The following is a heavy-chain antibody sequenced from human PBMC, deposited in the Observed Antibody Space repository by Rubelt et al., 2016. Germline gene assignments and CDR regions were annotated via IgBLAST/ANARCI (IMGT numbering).Heavy chain of an antibody. CDR1: GYTFTSYG. J-gene: IGHJ4*02. CDR3: ARDLPPFRRYNWNFPLDY. V-gene: IGHV1-18*01. Sequence: QVQLVQSGAEVKKPGASVKVSCKASGYTFTSYGISWVRQAPGQGLEWMGWISAYNGNTNYAQNLQVRSTMTTATATSAASLCLMILRSDDAAVYYCARDLPPFRRYNWNFPLDYGGQGTLVTVSS. CDR2: ISAYNGNT. D-gene: IGHD1-7*01.